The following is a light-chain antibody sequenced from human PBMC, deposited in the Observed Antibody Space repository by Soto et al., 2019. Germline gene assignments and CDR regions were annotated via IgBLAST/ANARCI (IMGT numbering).Light chain of an antibody. CDR3: CSYAGSYTL. CDR2: DVS. V-gene: IGLV2-11*01. CDR1: SSDVGGYKY. J-gene: IGLJ2*01. Sequence: QSALTQPRSVSGSPGPSVTISCTGTSSDVGGYKYVSWYQQHPGKAPKLMISDVSKRPSGVPDRFSGSKSGNTASLTISGLQAEDEADYYCCSYAGSYTLFGGGTKLTVL.